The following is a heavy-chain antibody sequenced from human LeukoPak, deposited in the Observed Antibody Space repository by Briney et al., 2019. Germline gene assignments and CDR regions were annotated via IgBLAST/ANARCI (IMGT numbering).Heavy chain of an antibody. Sequence: PGRSLRLSCAASGFTFSSYGMHRVRQAPGKGLEWVAVISYDGSSKYYADSVKGRFTISRDNSKNTLYLQMNSLRAEDTAVYYCAKIELMTQTTVTTILDYWGQGTLVTVSS. J-gene: IGHJ4*02. CDR2: ISYDGSSK. V-gene: IGHV3-30*18. CDR1: GFTFSSYG. D-gene: IGHD4-17*01. CDR3: AKIELMTQTTVTTILDY.